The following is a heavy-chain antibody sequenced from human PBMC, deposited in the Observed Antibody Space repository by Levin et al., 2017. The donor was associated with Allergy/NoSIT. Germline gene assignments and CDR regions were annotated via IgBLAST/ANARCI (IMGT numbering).Heavy chain of an antibody. D-gene: IGHD6-19*01. J-gene: IGHJ6*02. V-gene: IGHV3-21*04. CDR3: AKDIYLGQWASQYVMDV. CDR1: GFTFTDYG. CDR2: INTYTGNT. Sequence: AGGSLRLSCAASGFTFTDYGFNWVRQAPGKGLEWVSSINTYTGNTAYSGSVKGRFTISRDNARNSVYLQMNSLRPEDTAVYYCAKDIYLGQWASQYVMDVWGQGTAVTVSS.